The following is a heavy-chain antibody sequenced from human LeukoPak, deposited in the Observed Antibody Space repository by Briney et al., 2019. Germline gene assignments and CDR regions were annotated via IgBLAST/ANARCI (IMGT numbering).Heavy chain of an antibody. CDR1: AFTCSSYS. CDR3: ASYCSTTSCYAVDY. Sequence: GGSLKLSCAASAFTCSSYSMNWVRQAPGKGLEWVSYISSSGSTTYYADSVKGRFTISRDNAKNSLYLQMNSLRAEDTAVYYCASYCSTTSCYAVDYWGQGTLVTVSS. D-gene: IGHD2-2*01. CDR2: ISSSGSTT. V-gene: IGHV3-48*01. J-gene: IGHJ4*02.